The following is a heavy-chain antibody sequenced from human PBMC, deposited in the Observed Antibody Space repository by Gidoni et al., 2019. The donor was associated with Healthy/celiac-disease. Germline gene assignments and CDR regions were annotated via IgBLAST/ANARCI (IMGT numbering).Heavy chain of an antibody. CDR2: IYYSGST. Sequence: QLQLQESGPGLVKPSETLSLTCTVSGGSLSSSSYYWGWIRQPPGKGLGWIGSIYYSGSTYYNPSLKSRVTISVDTSKNQFSLKLSSVTAADTAVYYCARLPYSSGWGTDYWGQGTLVTVSS. V-gene: IGHV4-39*01. CDR1: GGSLSSSSYY. CDR3: ARLPYSSGWGTDY. J-gene: IGHJ4*02. D-gene: IGHD6-19*01.